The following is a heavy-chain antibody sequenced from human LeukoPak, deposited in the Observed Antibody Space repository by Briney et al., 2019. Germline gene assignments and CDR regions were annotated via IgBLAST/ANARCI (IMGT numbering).Heavy chain of an antibody. CDR3: ATFRARAFDI. CDR2: ISSSSSTI. CDR1: GFTFSSYS. J-gene: IGHJ3*02. Sequence: GGSLRLSCAASGFTFSSYSMNWVRQAPGKGLEWVSYISSSSSTIYYADSVKGRFTISRDNAKNSLYLQMNSLRAEDMAVYYCATFRARAFDIWGQGTMVTVSS. V-gene: IGHV3-48*01.